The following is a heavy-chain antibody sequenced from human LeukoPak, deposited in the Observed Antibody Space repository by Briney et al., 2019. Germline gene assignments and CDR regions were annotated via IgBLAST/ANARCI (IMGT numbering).Heavy chain of an antibody. D-gene: IGHD2-2*01. V-gene: IGHV4-59*01. CDR3: ASRVSTTSWSYYFDY. CDR1: GGSISSYY. J-gene: IGHJ4*02. CDR2: IDHRGST. Sequence: SETLSLTCTVAGGSISSYYGGWVRQPRGKGLGWIGYIDHRGSTSYRPPRKSGFTISVDTSRNQCSRKRSSGAAAATAVYYWASRVSTTSWSYYFDYWGQGTLVTVSS.